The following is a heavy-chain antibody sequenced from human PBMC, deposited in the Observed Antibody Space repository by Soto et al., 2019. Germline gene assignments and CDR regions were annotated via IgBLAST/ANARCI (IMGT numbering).Heavy chain of an antibody. CDR3: ARVGWTVTTLGGPMDV. D-gene: IGHD3-16*01. V-gene: IGHV3-53*01. CDR1: GFTVSSNY. CDR2: IYSGGST. Sequence: EVQLVESGGGLIQPGGSLRLSCAASGFTVSSNYMSWVRQAPGKGLEWVSVIYSGGSTYYADSVKGRFTISRDNSKNTLYLQMSSLGAEDTAVYYCARVGWTVTTLGGPMDVWGQGTRVTVSS. J-gene: IGHJ6*02.